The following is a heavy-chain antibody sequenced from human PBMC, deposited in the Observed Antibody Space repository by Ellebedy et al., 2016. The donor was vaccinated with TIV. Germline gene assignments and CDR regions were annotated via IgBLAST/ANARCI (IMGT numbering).Heavy chain of an antibody. J-gene: IGHJ3*02. D-gene: IGHD1-26*01. CDR1: GFTFSSYG. CDR3: ARDFKQFFHSGSFFFDAFDI. CDR2: IWYDGSNK. V-gene: IGHV3-33*01. Sequence: GGSLRLSXAASGFTFSSYGMHWVRQAPGKGLEWVAVIWYDGSNKYYADSVKGRFTISRDNAKNSLYLQMNSLRAEDTAVYYCARDFKQFFHSGSFFFDAFDIWGQGTMVTVSS.